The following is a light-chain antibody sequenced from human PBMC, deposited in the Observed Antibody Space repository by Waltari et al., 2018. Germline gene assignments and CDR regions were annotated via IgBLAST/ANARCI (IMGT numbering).Light chain of an antibody. V-gene: IGKV3-15*01. J-gene: IGKJ1*01. CDR2: GAS. CDR1: QSVSRN. CDR3: QQYNNWPQT. Sequence: EIVMTQSPATLSVSPGERATRSCRASQSVSRNLAWYQQKPGQAPRLLIYGASTRATGIPARFSGSGSGTEFTLTISSLQSEDFAVYYCQQYNNWPQTFGQGTKVEIK.